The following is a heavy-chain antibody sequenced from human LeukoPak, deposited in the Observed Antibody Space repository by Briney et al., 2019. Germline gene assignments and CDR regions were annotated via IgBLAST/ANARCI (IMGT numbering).Heavy chain of an antibody. CDR1: GFTFSSYG. D-gene: IGHD1-26*01. J-gene: IGHJ4*02. CDR2: ISYDGSNK. Sequence: PGRSLRLYCAASGFTFSSYGMQWVRQAPGKGLEWVAVISYDGSNKYYADSVKGRFTISRDNSKNTLYLQMNSLRAEDTAVYYCAKDAREEGYYFDYWGQGTLVTVSS. CDR3: AKDAREEGYYFDY. V-gene: IGHV3-30*18.